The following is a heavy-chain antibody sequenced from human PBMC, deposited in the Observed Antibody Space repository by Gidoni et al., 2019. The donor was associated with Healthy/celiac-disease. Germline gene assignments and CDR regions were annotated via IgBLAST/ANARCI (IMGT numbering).Heavy chain of an antibody. CDR2: ISSSGSTI. V-gene: IGHV3-48*03. J-gene: IGHJ4*02. CDR1: DFTFSSYE. D-gene: IGHD6-19*01. Sequence: ELQLVEAGGGLVQPGGSMILSCAHSDFTFSSYEMDWVRQAPGKGLEWVSYISSSGSTIYYADSVKGRFTSSRDNAKNSLYLQMNSLRAEDTAVYYCAGYSSGWGIHFDYWGQGTLVTVSS. CDR3: AGYSSGWGIHFDY.